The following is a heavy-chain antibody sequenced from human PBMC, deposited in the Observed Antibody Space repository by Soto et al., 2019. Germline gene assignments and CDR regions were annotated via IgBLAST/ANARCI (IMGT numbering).Heavy chain of an antibody. CDR2: ISPYNGDT. Sequence: QVQLVQSGAEVKKPGASVKVSCKASGYTFTSYGISWVRQAPGQGLEWMGWISPYNGDTNYAQKFQGRVTMTTDTSTSTTYMGMRSRRSDDTAVDYCARERRGSCSGGSCLCESWGQGTLVTVSS. CDR3: ARERRGSCSGGSCLCES. J-gene: IGHJ5*02. CDR1: GYTFTSYG. V-gene: IGHV1-18*01. D-gene: IGHD2-15*01.